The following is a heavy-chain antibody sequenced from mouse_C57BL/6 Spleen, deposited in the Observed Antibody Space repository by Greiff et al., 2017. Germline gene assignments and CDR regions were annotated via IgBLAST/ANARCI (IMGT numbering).Heavy chain of an antibody. D-gene: IGHD3-3*01. Sequence: EVKLVESGGGLVQPGGSMKLSCAASGFTFSDAWMDWVRQSPEKGLEWVAEIRNKANNHATYYAESVKGRFTISRDDSKSSVYLQMNSLRAEDTGIYYCTRPSGTGYFDYWGQGTTLTGSS. V-gene: IGHV6-6*01. CDR2: IRNKANNHAT. CDR1: GFTFSDAW. CDR3: TRPSGTGYFDY. J-gene: IGHJ2*01.